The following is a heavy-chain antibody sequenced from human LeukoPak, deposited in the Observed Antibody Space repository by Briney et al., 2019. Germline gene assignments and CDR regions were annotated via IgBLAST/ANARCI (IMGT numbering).Heavy chain of an antibody. J-gene: IGHJ4*02. CDR1: GFTFSSYA. V-gene: IGHV3-64D*09. D-gene: IGHD1-26*01. CDR2: ISINVGST. CDR3: VKGHLVWELGDYFDY. Sequence: GGSLRLSCSPSGFTFSSYAMHWVRQAPGNGLEYVSAISINVGSTYHADAVKSRFTISRDNSKNTLYLQMSSLRAEDTAVYYCVKGHLVWELGDYFDYWGQETLVTVSS.